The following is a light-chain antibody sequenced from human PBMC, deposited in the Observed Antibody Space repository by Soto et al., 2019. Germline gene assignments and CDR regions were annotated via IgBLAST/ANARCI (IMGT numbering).Light chain of an antibody. CDR1: QSINTY. V-gene: IGKV3D-11*02. J-gene: IGKJ5*01. Sequence: ENVFTQSPATPSLSPGGRATLSCRASQSINTYLAWYQQKPGQAPRLLIYDASKRATGIPARFSGSRSGTNFTLTISSLEPEDFAVYYCQQRRSWQVTFGQGTRLEIK. CDR3: QQRRSWQVT. CDR2: DAS.